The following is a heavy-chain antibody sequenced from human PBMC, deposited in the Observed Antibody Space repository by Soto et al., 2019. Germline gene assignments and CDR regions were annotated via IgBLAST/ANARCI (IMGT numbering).Heavy chain of an antibody. CDR2: IYTSGST. V-gene: IGHV4-4*07. J-gene: IGHJ4*02. CDR1: GGSISSYY. Sequence: SETLSLTCTVSGGSISSYYWSWIRQPAGKGLEWIGRIYTSGSTNYNPSLKSRVTMSVDTSKNQFSLKLSSVTAADTAVYYCARALSYDFWSGYYVGAPFDYWGQGNLVTVSS. D-gene: IGHD3-3*01. CDR3: ARALSYDFWSGYYVGAPFDY.